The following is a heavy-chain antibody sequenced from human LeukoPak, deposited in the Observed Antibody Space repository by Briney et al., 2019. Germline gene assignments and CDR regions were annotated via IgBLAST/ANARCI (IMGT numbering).Heavy chain of an antibody. CDR2: ISSSSSYI. V-gene: IGHV3-21*01. CDR1: GFTFSSYS. D-gene: IGHD2-2*01. CDR3: ASEYCSSTSCYGDAFDI. Sequence: GGSLRLSCAASGFTFSSYSMNWVRQAPGKGLEWVSSISSSSSYIYYADSVNGRFIIASDNAKNSLYLQMNSLKAEDTAVYYCASEYCSSTSCYGDAFDIWGQGTMVTVSS. J-gene: IGHJ3*02.